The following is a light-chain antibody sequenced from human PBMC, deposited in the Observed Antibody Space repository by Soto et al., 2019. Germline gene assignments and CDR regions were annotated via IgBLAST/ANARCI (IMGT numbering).Light chain of an antibody. CDR2: EVS. CDR1: SSDVGGYNY. V-gene: IGLV2-14*01. Sequence: QSALTQPASVSGSPGQSITISCTGTSSDVGGYNYLSWYQQHPGKAPRVMIYEVSNRPSGVSNRFSGSKSGNTASLTISGLQAEDEADYYCSSYTSSSTLVFGGGTKLTVL. J-gene: IGLJ2*01. CDR3: SSYTSSSTLV.